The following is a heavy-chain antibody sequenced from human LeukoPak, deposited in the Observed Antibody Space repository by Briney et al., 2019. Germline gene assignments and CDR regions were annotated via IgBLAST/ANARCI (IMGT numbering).Heavy chain of an antibody. CDR1: GGSISSYY. V-gene: IGHV4-59*01. J-gene: IGHJ3*02. CDR2: IYYSGST. D-gene: IGHD5-24*01. Sequence: SETLSLTCTVSGGSISSYYWSWIRQPPGKGLEWIGYIYYSGSTNYNPSLKSRVTISVVTSKNQFSLKLSSVTAADTAVYYCARSRGERWLQFDAFDIWGQGTMVTVSS. CDR3: ARSRGERWLQFDAFDI.